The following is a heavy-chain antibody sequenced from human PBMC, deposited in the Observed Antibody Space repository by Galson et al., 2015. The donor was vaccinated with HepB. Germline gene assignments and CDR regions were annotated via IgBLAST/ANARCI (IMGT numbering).Heavy chain of an antibody. Sequence: SLRLSCAASGFSFVDYYMSWLRQAPGKGLEWISYITSRGYTKYADSVRGRFTISRGNAKNSLYLQLSSLRAEDTAVYYCARGGAAAVTVDYWGQGTLVSVSS. D-gene: IGHD4-17*01. J-gene: IGHJ4*02. CDR2: ITSRGYT. V-gene: IGHV3-11*06. CDR3: ARGGAAAVTVDY. CDR1: GFSFVDYY.